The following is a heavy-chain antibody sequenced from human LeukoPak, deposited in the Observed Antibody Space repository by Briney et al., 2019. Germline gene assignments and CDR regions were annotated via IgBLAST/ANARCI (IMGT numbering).Heavy chain of an antibody. V-gene: IGHV3-20*04. CDR2: INWNGGST. CDR1: GFTFDDYG. J-gene: IGHJ4*02. CDR3: ARGRNYDFWSGYYFDY. D-gene: IGHD3-3*01. Sequence: GGSLRLSCAASGFTFDDYGMSWARQAPGKGLEWVSGINWNGGSTGYADSVKGRFTISRDNAKNSLYLQMNSLRAEDTALYYCARGRNYDFWSGYYFDYWGQGTLVTVSS.